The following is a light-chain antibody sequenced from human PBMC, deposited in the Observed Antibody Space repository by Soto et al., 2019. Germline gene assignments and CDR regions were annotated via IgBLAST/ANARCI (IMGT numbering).Light chain of an antibody. CDR3: QQRSNWPGT. V-gene: IGKV3-11*01. Sequence: EIVLTQCPVTLSLSPGESATLSCRASQNVRSYLAWYQQRPGQAPRLLIYDASTRATGIPARFSGSGSGTDFTLSISSLEPEDFAVYYCQQRSNWPGTVGGGTKVDIK. CDR1: QNVRSY. CDR2: DAS. J-gene: IGKJ4*01.